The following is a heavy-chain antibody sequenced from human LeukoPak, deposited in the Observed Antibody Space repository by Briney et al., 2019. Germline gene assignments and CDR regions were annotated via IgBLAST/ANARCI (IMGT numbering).Heavy chain of an antibody. J-gene: IGHJ4*02. V-gene: IGHV4-30-4*08. CDR1: GYSISSGYY. CDR3: ARGTPGGYFDY. CDR2: IYYSGST. D-gene: IGHD1-14*01. Sequence: PSETLSLTCAVSGYSISSGYYWSWIRQPPGKGLEWIGYIYYSGSTYYNPSLKSRVTISVDTSKNQFSLKLSSVTAADTAVYYCARGTPGGYFDYWGQGTLVTVSS.